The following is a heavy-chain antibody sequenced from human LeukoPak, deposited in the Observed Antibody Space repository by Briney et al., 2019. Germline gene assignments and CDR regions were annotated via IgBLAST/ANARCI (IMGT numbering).Heavy chain of an antibody. CDR3: ARHAYCGGDCYSCIQH. CDR1: GGSTIGYY. CDR2: IYYSGTT. J-gene: IGHJ1*01. Sequence: PSETLSLTCTVSGGSTIGYYWSWIRQPPGKGLEWIGYIYYSGTTNYNPSLKSRVTISIDMSKNQFSLRLSSVTAADTAVYYCARHAYCGGDCYSCIQHWGQGTLVTVSS. D-gene: IGHD2-21*02. V-gene: IGHV4-59*08.